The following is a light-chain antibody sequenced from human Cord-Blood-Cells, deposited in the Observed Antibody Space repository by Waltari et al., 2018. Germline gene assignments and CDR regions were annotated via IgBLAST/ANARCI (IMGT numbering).Light chain of an antibody. CDR3: QAWDSSTYV. Sequence: SYELTQPPSVSVSPGQTASITCSGDKLGDKYACWYQQKPGQSPVLVIYRDSKRPAGLPEGFSGSNSGNTATLTISGTQAMDEADYYCQAWDSSTYVFGTGTKVTVL. J-gene: IGLJ1*01. CDR1: KLGDKY. CDR2: RDS. V-gene: IGLV3-1*01.